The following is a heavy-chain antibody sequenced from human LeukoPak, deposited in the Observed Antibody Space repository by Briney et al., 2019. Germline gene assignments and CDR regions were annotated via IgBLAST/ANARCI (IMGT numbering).Heavy chain of an antibody. CDR1: GYTLTSYA. V-gene: IGHV7-4-1*02. CDR2: INTNTGNP. D-gene: IGHD3-16*02. CDR3: ARAGVGSVWGSYRYRVWFDP. Sequence: GSVKVSCKASGYTLTSYAMNWVRQAPGQGLEWMGWINTNTGNPTYAQGFTGRFVFSLDTSVSTAYLQISSLKAEDTAVYYCARAGVGSVWGSYRYRVWFDPWGQGTLVTVSS. J-gene: IGHJ5*02.